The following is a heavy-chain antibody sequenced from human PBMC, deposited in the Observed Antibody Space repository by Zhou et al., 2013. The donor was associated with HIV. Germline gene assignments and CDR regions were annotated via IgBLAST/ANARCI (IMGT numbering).Heavy chain of an antibody. V-gene: IGHV1-69*04. J-gene: IGHJ5*02. CDR1: GGTFSSYA. Sequence: QVQLVQSGAEVKKPGSSVKVSCKASGGTFSSYAISWVRQAPGQGLEWMGRIIPILGIANYAQKFQGRVTITADKSTSTAYMELSSLRSEDTAVYYCARCQEFLYSSSWYRYNWFDPLGPGNPWSPSPQ. CDR3: ARCQEFLYSSSWYRYNWFDP. D-gene: IGHD6-13*01. CDR2: IIPILGIA.